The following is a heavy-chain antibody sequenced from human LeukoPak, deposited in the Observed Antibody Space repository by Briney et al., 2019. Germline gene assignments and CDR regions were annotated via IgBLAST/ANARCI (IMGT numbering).Heavy chain of an antibody. CDR3: ARDLEGYCTNGVCYTPYYYYMDV. V-gene: IGHV1-18*01. Sequence: GASVKVSCKASGYTFTSYGISWVRQAPGQGLEWMGWISAHNGNTNYAQKLQGRVTMTTDTSTSTAYMELRSLRSDDTAVYYCARDLEGYCTNGVCYTPYYYYMDVWGKGTTVTVSS. D-gene: IGHD2-8*01. CDR1: GYTFTSYG. CDR2: ISAHNGNT. J-gene: IGHJ6*03.